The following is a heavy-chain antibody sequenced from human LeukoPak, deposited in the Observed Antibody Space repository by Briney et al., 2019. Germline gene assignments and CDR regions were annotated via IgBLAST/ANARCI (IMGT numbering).Heavy chain of an antibody. Sequence: GGSLRLSCAGSGFTFSSYWMHWVRQAPGKGLVWVSRISIDASSTTYADSVKGRFTISRDNAKGTLYLQMSSLRAEDTAVYYCTGHHQAYSRTYWGQGTLVTVSS. CDR2: ISIDASST. CDR1: GFTFSSYW. D-gene: IGHD4-11*01. CDR3: TGHHQAYSRTY. V-gene: IGHV3-74*01. J-gene: IGHJ4*02.